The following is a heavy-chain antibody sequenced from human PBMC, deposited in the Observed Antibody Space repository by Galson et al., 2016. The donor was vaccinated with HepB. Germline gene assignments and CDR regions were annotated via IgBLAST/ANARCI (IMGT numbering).Heavy chain of an antibody. CDR1: GFAFSDYY. V-gene: IGHV3-30*03. CDR2: ISYDGRDK. J-gene: IGHJ4*02. Sequence: SLRLSCAASGFAFSDYYMNWIRQPPGKGLEWVAVISYDGRDKNYAESLKGRITISRDNSNKTLYLQMNSLRAEDTALYYCARTTIRYFDWSPVDYWGQGTLVTVSS. D-gene: IGHD3-9*01. CDR3: ARTTIRYFDWSPVDY.